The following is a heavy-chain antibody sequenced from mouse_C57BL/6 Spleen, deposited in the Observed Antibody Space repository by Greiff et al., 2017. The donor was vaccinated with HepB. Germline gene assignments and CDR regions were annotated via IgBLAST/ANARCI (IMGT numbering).Heavy chain of an antibody. J-gene: IGHJ3*01. CDR3: AREGLDYYGSSYPFAY. Sequence: DVQLQESGPGLVKPSQSLSLTCSVTGYSIPSGYYWNWIRQFPGNKLEWMGYISYDGSHNYNPPLKNRISITRDTSKNQFFLKLHSVTTEDTATYYCAREGLDYYGSSYPFAYWGQGTLVTVSA. V-gene: IGHV3-6*01. CDR2: ISYDGSH. CDR1: GYSIPSGYY. D-gene: IGHD1-1*01.